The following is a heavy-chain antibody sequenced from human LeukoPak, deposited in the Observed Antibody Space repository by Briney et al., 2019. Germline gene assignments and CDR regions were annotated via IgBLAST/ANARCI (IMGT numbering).Heavy chain of an antibody. Sequence: SETLSLTCTVSGGSISSYYWSWIRQLPGKGLEWIGYIYYSGSTNYNPSLKSRVTISVDTSKNQFSLKLSSVTAADTAVYYCARNLYDYYDSSGPFDYWGQGTLVTVSS. D-gene: IGHD3-22*01. CDR3: ARNLYDYYDSSGPFDY. CDR2: IYYSGST. V-gene: IGHV4-59*01. CDR1: GGSISSYY. J-gene: IGHJ4*02.